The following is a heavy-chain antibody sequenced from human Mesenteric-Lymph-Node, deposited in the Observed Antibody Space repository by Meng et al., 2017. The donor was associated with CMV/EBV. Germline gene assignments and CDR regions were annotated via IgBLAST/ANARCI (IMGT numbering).Heavy chain of an antibody. CDR1: GGSFSGYY. CDR2: IYYSGST. D-gene: IGHD2-2*01. V-gene: IGHV4-59*01. J-gene: IGHJ4*02. Sequence: SETLSLTCAVYGGSFSGYYWSWIRQPPGKGLEWIGYIYYSGSTNYNPSLKSRVTISVDTSKNQFSLKLSSVTAADTAVYYCARVVPPGYCSSTSCSFFDYWGQGTLVTVSS. CDR3: ARVVPPGYCSSTSCSFFDY.